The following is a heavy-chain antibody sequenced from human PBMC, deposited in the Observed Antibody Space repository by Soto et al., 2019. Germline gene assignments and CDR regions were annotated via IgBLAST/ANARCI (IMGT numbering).Heavy chain of an antibody. CDR1: GGSISSYY. D-gene: IGHD2-2*01. Sequence: PSETLSLTCTVSGGSISSYYWSWIRQPPGKGLEWIWYIYYSGSTNYNPSLKSRVTISVETSKNQFSLKLSSVTAADTAVYYCARATEVVVPAAMTFFDXWGQVTLVTVSX. CDR3: ARATEVVVPAAMTFFDX. CDR2: IYYSGST. J-gene: IGHJ4*02. V-gene: IGHV4-59*01.